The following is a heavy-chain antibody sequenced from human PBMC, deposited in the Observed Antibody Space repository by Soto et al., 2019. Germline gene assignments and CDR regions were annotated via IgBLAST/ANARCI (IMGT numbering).Heavy chain of an antibody. J-gene: IGHJ4*02. CDR2: INAGNGVT. V-gene: IGHV1-3*01. Sequence: QVQLVQSGAEVKKPGASVKISCTASGYTFIIYNIHWVRQAPGQRLEWMGWINAGNGVTKYSQKFQDRITFSRDTSASAVYMELSSLRSEDTAVHYCARDPSDYWGQGTLVTVSS. CDR1: GYTFIIYN. CDR3: ARDPSDY.